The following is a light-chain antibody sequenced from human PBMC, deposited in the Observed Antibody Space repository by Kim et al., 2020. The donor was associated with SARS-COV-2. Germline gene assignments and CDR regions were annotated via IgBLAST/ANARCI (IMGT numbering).Light chain of an antibody. CDR2: DAS. CDR3: QQYDNLLLT. Sequence: ASVGDRVTITCQASQDINNYLYWYQQKPGKAPKLLIYDASNLETGVPSRFSGRGSGTDFTFTICSLQPEDIATYYCQQYDNLLLTFGQGTRLEIK. V-gene: IGKV1-33*01. CDR1: QDINNY. J-gene: IGKJ5*01.